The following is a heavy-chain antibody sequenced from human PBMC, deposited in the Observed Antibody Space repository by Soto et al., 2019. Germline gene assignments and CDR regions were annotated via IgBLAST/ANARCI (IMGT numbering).Heavy chain of an antibody. Sequence: PGGSLRLSCAASGFTFSNYAMHWVRQAPGKGLEWVAVISYDGGNKNYADSVKGRFTISRDDSKNTLYLQMNSLRAEDTAVYYCARERSPLPGGSDYSGLYGMDVWGQGTTVTVSS. J-gene: IGHJ6*02. CDR1: GFTFSNYA. D-gene: IGHD3-16*01. V-gene: IGHV3-30-3*01. CDR2: ISYDGGNK. CDR3: ARERSPLPGGSDYSGLYGMDV.